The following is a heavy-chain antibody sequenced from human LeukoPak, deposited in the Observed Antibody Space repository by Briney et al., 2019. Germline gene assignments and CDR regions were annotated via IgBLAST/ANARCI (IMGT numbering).Heavy chain of an antibody. Sequence: SETLSLTCTVSGGSISSYYWSWIRQPPGEGLEWIGYIYYSGSTNYNPSLKSRVTISVDTSKNQFSLKLSSVTAADTAVYYCARGPNYYDSSGYYLGYWGQGTLVTVSS. J-gene: IGHJ4*02. V-gene: IGHV4-59*01. CDR3: ARGPNYYDSSGYYLGY. D-gene: IGHD3-22*01. CDR2: IYYSGST. CDR1: GGSISSYY.